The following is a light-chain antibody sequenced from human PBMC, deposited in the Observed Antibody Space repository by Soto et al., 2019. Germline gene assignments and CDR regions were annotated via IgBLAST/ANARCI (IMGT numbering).Light chain of an antibody. CDR1: QSITNL. CDR3: QQYDSYSGT. Sequence: DIQMTQSPPTLSASVGDRVTITCRASQSITNLLAWYQQKPGKAPKLLIYDASSLQSGVPLRFSGGGSGTEFTLTIDNRQPDDFATYYCQQYDSYSGTFGQGTKVEIK. CDR2: DAS. J-gene: IGKJ1*01. V-gene: IGKV1-5*01.